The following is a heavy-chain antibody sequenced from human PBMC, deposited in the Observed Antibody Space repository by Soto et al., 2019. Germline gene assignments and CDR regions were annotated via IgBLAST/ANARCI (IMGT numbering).Heavy chain of an antibody. CDR3: AREGVLVPAAPGHYYYYYGMDV. Sequence: QVQLVQSGAEVKKPGASVKVSCKASGYTFTSYGISWVRQAPGQGLEWMGWISAYNGNTNYAQKLQGRVTMTTATSTSTAYMELRSLRSDDTAVYYWAREGVLVPAAPGHYYYYYGMDVWGQGTTVTVSS. D-gene: IGHD2-2*01. J-gene: IGHJ6*02. CDR2: ISAYNGNT. V-gene: IGHV1-18*01. CDR1: GYTFTSYG.